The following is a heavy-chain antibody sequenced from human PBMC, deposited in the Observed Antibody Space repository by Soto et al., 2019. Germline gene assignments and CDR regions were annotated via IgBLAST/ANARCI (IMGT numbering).Heavy chain of an antibody. CDR3: ARGGGGDSGYDYPYYYYGMDV. V-gene: IGHV1-8*01. D-gene: IGHD5-12*01. CDR2: MNPNSGNT. J-gene: IGHJ6*02. Sequence: QVQLVQSGAEVKKPGASVKVSCKASGYTFTSYDINWVRQATGQGLEWMGWMNPNSGNTGYAQKFQGRVTMTRNTTISTAYMGVSSLRSEDTAVYYCARGGGGDSGYDYPYYYYGMDVWGQGTTVTVSS. CDR1: GYTFTSYD.